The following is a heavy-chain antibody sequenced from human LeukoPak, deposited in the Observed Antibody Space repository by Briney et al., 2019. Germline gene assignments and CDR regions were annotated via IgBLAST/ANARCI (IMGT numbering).Heavy chain of an antibody. D-gene: IGHD3-9*01. CDR1: GYSFTSCW. V-gene: IGHV5-51*01. CDR2: IYPGDSDT. Sequence: GESLKISCKGSGYSFTSCWIGWVRQMPGKCLEWMGIIYPGDSDTRYSPSFQGRVTISADKSISTAYLQWSSLKASDTAMYYCARLNLRLYDILTGHRAFDIWGQGTMVTVSS. CDR3: ARLNLRLYDILTGHRAFDI. J-gene: IGHJ3*02.